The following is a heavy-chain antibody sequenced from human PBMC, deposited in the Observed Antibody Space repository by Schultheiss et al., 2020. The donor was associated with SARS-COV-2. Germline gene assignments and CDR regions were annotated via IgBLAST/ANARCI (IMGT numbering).Heavy chain of an antibody. CDR1: GGSISSGGYS. Sequence: SETLSLTCAVSGGSISSGGYSWSWIRQPPGKGLEWIGYIYHSGSTYYNPSLKSRVTISVDTSKNQFSLKLSSVTAADTAVYYCARVRTVTRGDYYYYMDVWGKGTTVTVSS. V-gene: IGHV4-30-2*01. CDR3: ARVRTVTRGDYYYYMDV. CDR2: IYHSGST. J-gene: IGHJ6*03. D-gene: IGHD4-11*01.